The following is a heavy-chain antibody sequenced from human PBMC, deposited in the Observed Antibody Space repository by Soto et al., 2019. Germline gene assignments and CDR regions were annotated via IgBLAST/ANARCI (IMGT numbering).Heavy chain of an antibody. D-gene: IGHD1-26*01. V-gene: IGHV1-69*13. CDR3: ARDMAVSGSYPGVDWLDP. CDR1: GGTFSSYA. Sequence: SVKVSCKASGGTFSSYAINWVRQAPGQGLEWMGGIIPIFGTANYAQKFQGRVTITADESTSTAYMELSSLRSEDTAVYYCARDMAVSGSYPGVDWLDPWGGGRMVTV. J-gene: IGHJ5*02. CDR2: IIPIFGTA.